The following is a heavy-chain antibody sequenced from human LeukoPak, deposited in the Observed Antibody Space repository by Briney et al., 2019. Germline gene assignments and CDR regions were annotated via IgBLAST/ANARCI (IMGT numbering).Heavy chain of an antibody. CDR3: ASHTGAGVAFRPFHI. CDR2: ISSRSSTI. J-gene: IGHJ3*02. D-gene: IGHD2-8*01. Sequence: GGSLRVCCAASGFTFSAHDLKLVGQAPGKVLELVSFISSRSSTIYYADSVKGRFTISRDNAKNSLYLQMNSLRAEDTALYYCASHTGAGVAFRPFHIWGQGTMVTVSS. CDR1: GFTFSAHD. V-gene: IGHV3-48*04.